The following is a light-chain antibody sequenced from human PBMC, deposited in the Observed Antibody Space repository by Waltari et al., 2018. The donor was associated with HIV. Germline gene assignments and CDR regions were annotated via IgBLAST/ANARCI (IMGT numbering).Light chain of an antibody. CDR1: KLGDKY. J-gene: IGLJ2*01. V-gene: IGLV3-1*01. CDR2: QDN. Sequence: SYELTQPPSVSVSPGQTASITCPGDKLGDKYACWYQQKPGQSPVLVIYQDNKRPSGIPERFSGSNSGNTATLTISGTQAMDEADYYCQAWDSSTAGVVFGGGTKLTVL. CDR3: QAWDSSTAGVV.